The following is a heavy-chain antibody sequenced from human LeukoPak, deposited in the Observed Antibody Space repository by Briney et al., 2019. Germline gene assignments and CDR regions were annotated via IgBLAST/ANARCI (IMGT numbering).Heavy chain of an antibody. CDR1: GYTFTGYY. J-gene: IGHJ4*02. Sequence: ASVKVSCKASGYTFTGYYMHWVRQAPGQGLEWMGRINPNSGGTNYAQKFQGRVTMTRDTYISTAYMELSRLRSDDTAVYYCARVRYCSGGSCQPFDYWGQGTLVTVSS. CDR3: ARVRYCSGGSCQPFDY. D-gene: IGHD2-15*01. CDR2: INPNSGGT. V-gene: IGHV1-2*06.